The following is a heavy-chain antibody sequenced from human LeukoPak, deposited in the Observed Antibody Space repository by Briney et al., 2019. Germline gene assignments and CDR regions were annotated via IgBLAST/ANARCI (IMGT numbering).Heavy chain of an antibody. Sequence: GGSLRLSCAASGFTFSSYGMHWVRQAPGKGLEWVAVIWYDGSNKYYADSVKGRFTISRDNSKNTLYLQMNSLRAEDTAVYYCARDAFSGYVDYWGQGTLVTVSS. D-gene: IGHD1-26*01. CDR1: GFTFSSYG. CDR2: IWYDGSNK. V-gene: IGHV3-33*01. CDR3: ARDAFSGYVDY. J-gene: IGHJ4*02.